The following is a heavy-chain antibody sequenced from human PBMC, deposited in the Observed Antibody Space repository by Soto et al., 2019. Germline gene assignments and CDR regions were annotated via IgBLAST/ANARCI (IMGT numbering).Heavy chain of an antibody. Sequence: SETLSLTCAVSGGSISSSNWWSWIRQPPGKGLEWIGSISYSGSTYYTPSLTSRVTIFVDTSKNEFSLQLSSVTAADTAVYYCARVAGADDFWSGYYYYYYMDVWGKGTTVTVSS. CDR2: ISYSGST. V-gene: IGHV4-39*01. J-gene: IGHJ6*03. CDR3: ARVAGADDFWSGYYYYYYMDV. CDR1: GGSISSSNW. D-gene: IGHD3-3*01.